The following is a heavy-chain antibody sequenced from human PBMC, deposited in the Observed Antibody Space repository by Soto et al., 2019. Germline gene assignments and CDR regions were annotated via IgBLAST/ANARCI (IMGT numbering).Heavy chain of an antibody. V-gene: IGHV3-33*01. D-gene: IGHD3-10*01. Sequence: QVQLVESGGGVVQPGRSLRLSCAASGFTFSSYGMHWVRQAPGKGLEWVAVIWYDGSNKYYADSVKGRFTISRDNSKNTLYLPMNSLRAEDTAVYYCARDRVGSGSYYKLWSYYYGMDVWGQGTTVTVSS. CDR2: IWYDGSNK. J-gene: IGHJ6*02. CDR3: ARDRVGSGSYYKLWSYYYGMDV. CDR1: GFTFSSYG.